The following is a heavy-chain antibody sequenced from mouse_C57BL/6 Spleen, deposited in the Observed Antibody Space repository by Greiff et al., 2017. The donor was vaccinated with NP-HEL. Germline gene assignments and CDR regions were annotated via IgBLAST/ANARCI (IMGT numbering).Heavy chain of an antibody. D-gene: IGHD1-1*01. Sequence: DVHLVESGGGLVQPKGSLKLSCAASGFTFNTYAMHWVRQAPGKGLEWVARIRSKSSNYATYYADSVKDRFTISRDDSQSMLYLQMNNLKTEDTAMYYCVREDYGSSYDAMDYWGQGTSVTVSS. J-gene: IGHJ4*01. CDR1: GFTFNTYA. CDR3: VREDYGSSYDAMDY. CDR2: IRSKSSNYAT. V-gene: IGHV10-3*01.